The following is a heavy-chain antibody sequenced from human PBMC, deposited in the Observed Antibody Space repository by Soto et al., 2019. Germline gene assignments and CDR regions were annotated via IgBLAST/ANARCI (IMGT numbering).Heavy chain of an antibody. Sequence: QVQLVESGGGVVQPGRSLRLSCAASGFTFSSYGMHWVRQAPGKGLEWVAVIRYDGTNKYYAESVKGRFTISRDNSKNTLYLQMSSLRLDDTAVYYCARGIIAGPGRDYFDYWGLGTLVTVSS. CDR2: IRYDGTNK. CDR3: ARGIIAGPGRDYFDY. V-gene: IGHV3-33*01. D-gene: IGHD6-13*01. CDR1: GFTFSSYG. J-gene: IGHJ4*02.